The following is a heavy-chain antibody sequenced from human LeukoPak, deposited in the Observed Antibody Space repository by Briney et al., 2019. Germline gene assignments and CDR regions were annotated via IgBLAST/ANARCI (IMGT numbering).Heavy chain of an antibody. CDR2: ISAYNGNT. V-gene: IGHV1-18*01. D-gene: IGHD7-27*01. CDR1: GYTFTSYG. Sequence: GASVKVSCKASGYTFTSYGISWVRQAPGQGLEWMGWISAYNGNTNYAQKLQGRVTMTTDTSTSTAYMGLRSLRSDDTAVYYCARDQTGDTSRWYCDLWGRGTLVTVSS. J-gene: IGHJ2*01. CDR3: ARDQTGDTSRWYCDL.